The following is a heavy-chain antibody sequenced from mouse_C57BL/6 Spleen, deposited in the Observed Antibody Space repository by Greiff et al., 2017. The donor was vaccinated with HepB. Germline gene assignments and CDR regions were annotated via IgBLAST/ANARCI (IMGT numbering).Heavy chain of an antibody. J-gene: IGHJ3*01. CDR1: GYTFTSYW. D-gene: IGHD3-3*01. CDR2: IYPSDSET. CDR3: ARWGWEFAY. Sequence: QVQLQQPGAELVRPGSSVKLSCKASGYTFTSYWMDWVKQRPGQGLEWIGNIYPSDSETHYNQKFKDKATLTVDKSASTAYMQLSSLASEDSAVYYCARWGWEFAYWGQGTLVTVSA. V-gene: IGHV1-61*01.